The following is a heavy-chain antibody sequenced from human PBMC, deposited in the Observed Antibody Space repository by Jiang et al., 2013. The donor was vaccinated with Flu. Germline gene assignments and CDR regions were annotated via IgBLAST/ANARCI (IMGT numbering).Heavy chain of an antibody. CDR2: IYTSGST. CDR1: GGSISSGSYY. J-gene: IGHJ4*02. D-gene: IGHD3-10*01. Sequence: GSGLVKPSQTLSLTCTVSGGSISSGSYYWSWIRQPAGKGLEWIGRIYTSGSTNYNPSLKSRVTISVDTSKNQFSLKLSSVTAADTAVYYCARESALTDIRGVIITGRATNDYWGQGTLVIVSS. V-gene: IGHV4-61*02. CDR3: ARESALTDIRGVIITGRATNDY.